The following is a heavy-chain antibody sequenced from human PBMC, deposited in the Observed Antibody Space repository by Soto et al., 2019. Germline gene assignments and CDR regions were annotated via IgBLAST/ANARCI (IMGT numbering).Heavy chain of an antibody. CDR2: NNHSGST. CDR3: ARRMVRGVIYFDY. V-gene: IGHV4-34*01. J-gene: IGHJ4*02. D-gene: IGHD3-10*01. CDR1: GGSFSGYY. Sequence: QVQLQQWGAGLLKPSETLSLTCAVYGGSFSGYYWSWIRQPPGRGLEWLGENNHSGSTNYNPSVTTRVTIAIDTSKDRCSLKLSSVTAADTAVDYLARRMVRGVIYFDYWGQGTLVTVSS.